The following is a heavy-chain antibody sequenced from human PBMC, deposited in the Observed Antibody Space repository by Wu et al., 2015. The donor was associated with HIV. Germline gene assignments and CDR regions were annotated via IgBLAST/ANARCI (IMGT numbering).Heavy chain of an antibody. J-gene: IGHJ4*02. CDR2: IIPIFGTA. CDR1: GGTFSSYA. V-gene: IGHV1-69*13. Sequence: QVQLVQSGAEVKKPGSSVKVSCKASGGTFSSYAISWVRQAPGQGLEWMGRIIPIFGTANYAQKFQGRVTITADESTSTAYMELSSLRSEDTAVYYCARDNPARAYYDILTGFDYWGQGTLVTVSS. D-gene: IGHD3-9*01. CDR3: ARDNPARAYYDILTGFDY.